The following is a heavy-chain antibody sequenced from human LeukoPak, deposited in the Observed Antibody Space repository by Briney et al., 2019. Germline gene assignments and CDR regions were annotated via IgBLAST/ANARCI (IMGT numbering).Heavy chain of an antibody. CDR3: TRAMVRGAGYYYYYMDV. V-gene: IGHV3-49*04. CDR1: GFTSGDYA. CDR2: IRSKAYGGTT. J-gene: IGHJ6*03. Sequence: GGSLRLSCTASGFTSGDYAMSWVRHAPGKGLEWVGFIRSKAYGGTTEYAASVKGRFTISRDDSKSIAYLQMNSLKTEDTAVYYCTRAMVRGAGYYYYYMDVWGKGTTVTVSS. D-gene: IGHD3-10*01.